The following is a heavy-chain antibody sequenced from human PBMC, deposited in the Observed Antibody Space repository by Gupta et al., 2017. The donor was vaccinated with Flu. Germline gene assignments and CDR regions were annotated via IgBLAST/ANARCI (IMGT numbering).Heavy chain of an antibody. CDR2: INPHSGST. J-gene: IGHJ5*02. Sequence: QVQLVQSGAEVKKPGASVKVSCKASGYTFTAYYLPWVRQAPGQGLEWMGRINPHSGSTNYEQKFQGRVTMTMDTSISTAYMDLSRLRSDDTAVYYCAREKYCSTSSCYRWFDPWGQGTLVTVSS. D-gene: IGHD2-2*02. CDR3: AREKYCSTSSCYRWFDP. V-gene: IGHV1-2*06. CDR1: GYTFTAYY.